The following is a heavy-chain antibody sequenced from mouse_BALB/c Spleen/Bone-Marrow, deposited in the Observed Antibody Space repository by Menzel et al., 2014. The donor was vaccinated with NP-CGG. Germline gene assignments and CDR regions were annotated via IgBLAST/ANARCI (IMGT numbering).Heavy chain of an antibody. CDR3: ARNRHDWFAY. CDR1: GFTFSSYD. J-gene: IGHJ3*01. Sequence: EVKLVESGGVLVQPGGSLKLSCAASGFTFSSYDMSWVRQTPDKRLELVATINTNGGTTYYPDSVKGRFTISRDNAKSTLYLQMSSLKSADTAIYYCARNRHDWFAYWGQGTLVTVSA. D-gene: IGHD2-14*01. V-gene: IGHV5-6-3*01. CDR2: INTNGGTT.